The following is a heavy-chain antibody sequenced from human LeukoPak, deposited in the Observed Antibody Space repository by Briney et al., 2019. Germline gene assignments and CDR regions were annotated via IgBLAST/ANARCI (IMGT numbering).Heavy chain of an antibody. CDR3: ARRKPPDGLLWFGELLGFDP. J-gene: IGHJ5*02. D-gene: IGHD3-10*01. CDR2: INHSGST. V-gene: IGHV4-34*01. Sequence: SETLSLTCAVYGGSFSGYYWSWIRQPPGKGLEWIGEINHSGSTNYNPSLKRRVTISVGTSKTQFSLKLSSVTAADTAVYYCARRKPPDGLLWFGELLGFDPWGQGTLVTVSS. CDR1: GGSFSGYY.